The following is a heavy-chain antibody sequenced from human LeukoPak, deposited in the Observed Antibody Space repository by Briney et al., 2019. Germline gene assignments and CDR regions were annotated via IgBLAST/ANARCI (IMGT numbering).Heavy chain of an antibody. V-gene: IGHV1-24*01. D-gene: IGHD3-3*01. CDR2: FDPEDGET. Sequence: GASVKVSCKVSGYTLTELSVHWVRQAPGKGLERMGGFDPEDGETIYAQKFQGRVTMTEDTSTDTAYMELSSLRSEDTAVYYCATGIPPFGVVNLFDYWGQGTLVTVSS. J-gene: IGHJ4*02. CDR3: ATGIPPFGVVNLFDY. CDR1: GYTLTELS.